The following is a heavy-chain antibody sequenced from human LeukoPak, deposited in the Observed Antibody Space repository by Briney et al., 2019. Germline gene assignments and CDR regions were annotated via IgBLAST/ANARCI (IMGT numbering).Heavy chain of an antibody. CDR3: ARLGKESAAGLSFDY. D-gene: IGHD6-13*01. CDR2: IYPGDSDT. Sequence: GESLKISCKGSGYSFTSYWIGWVRQMPGKGLEWMGIIYPGDSDTRYSPSFQGQVTISADKSISTAYLQWSSLKASDTAMYYCARLGKESAAGLSFDYWGQGTLVTVSS. J-gene: IGHJ4*02. CDR1: GYSFTSYW. V-gene: IGHV5-51*01.